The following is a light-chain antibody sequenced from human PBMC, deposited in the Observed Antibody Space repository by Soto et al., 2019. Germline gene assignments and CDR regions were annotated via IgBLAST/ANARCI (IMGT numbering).Light chain of an antibody. CDR1: QYILNNYNKKDS. J-gene: IGKJ4*01. CDR2: GAT. V-gene: IGKV4-1*01. CDR3: QQYSNDSVT. Sequence: DIAMTQSPDSLTVSLGERATIACQSSQYILNNYNKKDSLAWYQKKPGQPPRLLIYGATTRKSGVPDRFSGGGSGTNFTLTINSLEAEDAAVYFCQQYSNDSVTFGGGTKVEIK.